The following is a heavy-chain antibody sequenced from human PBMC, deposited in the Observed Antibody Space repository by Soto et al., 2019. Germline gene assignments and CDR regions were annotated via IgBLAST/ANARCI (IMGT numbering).Heavy chain of an antibody. Sequence: GGSLRLSCAASGFTFSNAWMNWVRQAPGKGLEWVGRIKSNADGGTTDYAAPVKGRFTISRDDSKNTLSLQMNGLKTEDTAVYYCNTVDTGIRPDYWGQGTLVTVSS. CDR1: GFTFSNAW. CDR3: NTVDTGIRPDY. J-gene: IGHJ4*02. V-gene: IGHV3-15*07. CDR2: IKSNADGGTT. D-gene: IGHD6-6*01.